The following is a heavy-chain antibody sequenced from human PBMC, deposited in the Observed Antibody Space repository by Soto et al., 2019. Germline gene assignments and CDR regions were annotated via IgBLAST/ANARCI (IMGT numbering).Heavy chain of an antibody. CDR1: GFTFDDYA. J-gene: IGHJ4*02. D-gene: IGHD6-19*01. Sequence: EVQLVESGGGLVQPGRSLRLSCAASGFTFDDYAMHWVRQAPGKGLEWVSGISWNSGSIGYADSVKGRFTISRDNTKNSLYLQMNSLRAEDTPLYYCAKDDSSGWYGNYFDYWGQGTLVTVSS. CDR2: ISWNSGSI. V-gene: IGHV3-9*01. CDR3: AKDDSSGWYGNYFDY.